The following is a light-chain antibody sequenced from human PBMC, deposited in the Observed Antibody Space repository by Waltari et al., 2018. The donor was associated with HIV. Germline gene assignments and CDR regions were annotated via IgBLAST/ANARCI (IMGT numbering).Light chain of an antibody. J-gene: IGLJ3*02. CDR1: STNIGSNI. CDR3: AAWDDSLNGM. V-gene: IGLV1-44*01. Sequence: QSVLTQPPSVSGTPGQNVTISCSGSSTNIGSNIVNWYQQVPEAAPKLLISSNDQRPSGGPDRFSGSKSGTSASLAISGLQSADEADYYCAAWDDSLNGMFGGGTKLTV. CDR2: SND.